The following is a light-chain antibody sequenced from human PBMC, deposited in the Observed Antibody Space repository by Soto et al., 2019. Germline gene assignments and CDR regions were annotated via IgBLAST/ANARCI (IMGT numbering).Light chain of an antibody. Sequence: QSALTQPPSVSGAPGQRVTISCTGSSSNIGAGYDVHWYQQLPGTAPKLLIFANSNRPSVVPDRFSGSKSGTSASLAITGLQAEDEADYYCQSYDSSLSGSVFGGGTKVTVL. V-gene: IGLV1-40*01. CDR3: QSYDSSLSGSV. CDR1: SSNIGAGYD. J-gene: IGLJ3*02. CDR2: ANS.